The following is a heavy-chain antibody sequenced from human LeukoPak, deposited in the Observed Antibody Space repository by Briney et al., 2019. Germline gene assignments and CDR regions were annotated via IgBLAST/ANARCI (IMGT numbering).Heavy chain of an antibody. J-gene: IGHJ4*02. D-gene: IGHD6-6*01. V-gene: IGHV4-59*08. CDR1: GGSISSLY. CDR3: ARHRAYSSSSPFDY. CDR2: IYYTGST. Sequence: SETLSLTCSVSGGSISSLYWSWIRQPPGKGLEWIGYIYYTGSTNYNPSLKSRVSMFVDMSKNQFSLRLSSVTAADTAVYYWARHRAYSSSSPFDYWGQGTLVTVSS.